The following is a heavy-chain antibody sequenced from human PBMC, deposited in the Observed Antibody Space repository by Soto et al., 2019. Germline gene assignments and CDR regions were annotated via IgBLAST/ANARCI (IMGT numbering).Heavy chain of an antibody. J-gene: IGHJ4*02. V-gene: IGHV3-11*05. CDR1: GFTFSDYY. Sequence: QVQLVESGGGLVKPGGSLRLSCAASGFTFSDYYMSWIRQAPGKGLEWVSYISSSSSYTNYADSVKGRFTISRDNAKNSLYLQMNSLRAEDTAVYYCASYSSGWRPEVDYWGQGTLVTVSS. CDR3: ASYSSGWRPEVDY. CDR2: ISSSSSYT. D-gene: IGHD6-19*01.